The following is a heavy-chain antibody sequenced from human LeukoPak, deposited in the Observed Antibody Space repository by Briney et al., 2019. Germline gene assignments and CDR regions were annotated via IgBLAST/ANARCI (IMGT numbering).Heavy chain of an antibody. CDR2: ISGSGGST. CDR1: GFTFSTYA. CDR3: AKMDPIVGASNFDY. D-gene: IGHD1-26*01. Sequence: GGSLRLSCAASGFTFSTYAMTWVRQAPGRGLEWVSVISGSGGSTYYADSVKGRFTISRDNSKNTLYLQMNSLRAEDTAVYYCAKMDPIVGASNFDYWGQGTLVTVSS. J-gene: IGHJ4*02. V-gene: IGHV3-23*01.